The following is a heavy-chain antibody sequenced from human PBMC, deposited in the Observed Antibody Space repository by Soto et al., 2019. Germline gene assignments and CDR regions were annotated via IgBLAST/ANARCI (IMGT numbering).Heavy chain of an antibody. J-gene: IGHJ4*02. CDR1: GFIFSSYA. D-gene: IGHD3-9*01. V-gene: IGHV3-64*01. CDR3: ARVPHYDILTGPDY. Sequence: HPGGSLRLSCAASGFIFSSYAMHWVRQAPGKGLEYVSGVSGNGGIKYYGNSVGGRFTISRDNSKKTLYLQMGTLRVDDMAVYYCARVPHYDILTGPDYWGQGTLVTVSS. CDR2: VSGNGGIK.